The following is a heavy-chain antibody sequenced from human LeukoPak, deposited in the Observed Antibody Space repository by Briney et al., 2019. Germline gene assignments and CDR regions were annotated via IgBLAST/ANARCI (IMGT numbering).Heavy chain of an antibody. Sequence: SETLSLTCTVSGGSINSGPYYWSWIRQHPGKGLEWIGYIHYSGSTNYNPSLKSRVTISLDTSKNQFSLKLSSVTAADTAVYYCAKRFDSWGQGTLVTVSS. CDR1: GGSINSGPYY. CDR2: IHYSGST. CDR3: AKRFDS. J-gene: IGHJ4*02. V-gene: IGHV4-61*01.